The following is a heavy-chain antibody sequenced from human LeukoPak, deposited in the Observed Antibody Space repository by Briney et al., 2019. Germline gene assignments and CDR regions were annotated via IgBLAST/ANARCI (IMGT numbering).Heavy chain of an antibody. CDR1: GFTFSNYG. CDR2: IASGSGTI. D-gene: IGHD1-26*01. CDR3: ARDTVGAPDY. Sequence: GGSLRLSCAASGFTFSNYGMNWVRQAPGKGLEWLSYIASGSGTIYYADSVKGRFTISRDNAKNSLYLQMNSLRVDDTAVYYCARDTVGAPDYWGQGTLVTVSS. V-gene: IGHV3-48*01. J-gene: IGHJ4*02.